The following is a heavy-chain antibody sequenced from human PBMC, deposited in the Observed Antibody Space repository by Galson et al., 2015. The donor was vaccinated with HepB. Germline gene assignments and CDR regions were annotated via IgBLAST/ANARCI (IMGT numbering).Heavy chain of an antibody. J-gene: IGHJ6*02. CDR1: GFTFNNYE. V-gene: IGHV3-48*03. Sequence: SLRLSCAASGFTFNNYEMNWVRQAPGKGLEWVSKISGTGSSIYYADSMKGRFTISRDNAKNSLYLQMNSLRAEDTAAYYCVKAGTAAVGTDFFYYAMDVWGQGTTVTVSS. D-gene: IGHD6-13*01. CDR2: ISGTGSSI. CDR3: VKAGTAAVGTDFFYYAMDV.